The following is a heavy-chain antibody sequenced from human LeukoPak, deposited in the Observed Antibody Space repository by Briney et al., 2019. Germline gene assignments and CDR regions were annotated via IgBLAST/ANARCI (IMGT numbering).Heavy chain of an antibody. V-gene: IGHV1-46*01. CDR3: AREGVAAAGLDY. CDR1: GNIFSIYN. CDR2: INPSGGT. Sequence: ASVKVSCKASGNIFSIYNMHWVRQAPGQGLEWMGIINPSGGTSYAQKLQGRVTMTRDTSTSTVYMELSSLRSEDTAVYYCAREGVAAAGLDYWGQGTLVTVSS. D-gene: IGHD6-13*01. J-gene: IGHJ4*02.